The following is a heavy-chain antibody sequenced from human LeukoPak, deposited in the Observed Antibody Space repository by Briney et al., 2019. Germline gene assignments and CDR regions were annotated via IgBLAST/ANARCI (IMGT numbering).Heavy chain of an antibody. J-gene: IGHJ3*02. Sequence: SETLSLTCAVYGGSFSGYYWSWIRQPPGKGLEWIGEINHSGSTNYNPSLKSRVTISVDTSKNQFSLKLSSVTAADTAVYYCARTSKGWSYYDSSGYYHDAFDIWGQGTMVTVSS. CDR1: GGSFSGYY. CDR3: ARTSKGWSYYDSSGYYHDAFDI. D-gene: IGHD3-22*01. V-gene: IGHV4-34*01. CDR2: INHSGST.